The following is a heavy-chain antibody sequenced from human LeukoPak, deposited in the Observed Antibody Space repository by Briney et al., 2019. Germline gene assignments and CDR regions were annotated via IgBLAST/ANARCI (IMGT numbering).Heavy chain of an antibody. CDR3: AKDADTATIIYWYFDL. CDR2: ISDDGSST. Sequence: GGSLRLSCTASGFTLSSFGMHWVRQAPGKGLEWVAVISDDGSSTYYADSVKGRFTISRDNSKNTLYLQLNSLRAEDTAAYYCAKDADTATIIYWYFDLWGRGTLVTVSS. D-gene: IGHD5-18*01. V-gene: IGHV3-30*18. J-gene: IGHJ2*01. CDR1: GFTLSSFG.